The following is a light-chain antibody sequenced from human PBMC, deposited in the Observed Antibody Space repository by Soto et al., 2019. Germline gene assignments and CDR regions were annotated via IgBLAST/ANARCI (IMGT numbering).Light chain of an antibody. J-gene: IGKJ4*01. CDR1: QSVSSSY. CDR3: QQYGGSPLT. CDR2: GAS. V-gene: IGKV3-20*01. Sequence: EIVLTQSPGTLFLSPGERATLSCRASQSVSSSYLAWYQQKPGQAPRLLIYGASSRATGIPDRFSGSGSGTDFTLTISRLEPEDFAVYYCQQYGGSPLTFGGGTKVEIK.